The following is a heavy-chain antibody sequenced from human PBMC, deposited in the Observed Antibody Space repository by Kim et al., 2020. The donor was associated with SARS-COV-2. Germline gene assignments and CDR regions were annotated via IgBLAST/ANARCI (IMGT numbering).Heavy chain of an antibody. V-gene: IGHV4-4*07. CDR2: IYTSGST. CDR1: GGSISSYY. D-gene: IGHD2-21*01. CDR3: ARDSSVGLVIDAFDI. Sequence: SETLSLTCTVSGGSISSYYWSWIRQPAGKGLEWIGRIYTSGSTNYNPSLKSRVTMSVDTSKNQFSLKLSSVTAADTAVYYCARDSSVGLVIDAFDIWGQGTMVTVSS. J-gene: IGHJ3*02.